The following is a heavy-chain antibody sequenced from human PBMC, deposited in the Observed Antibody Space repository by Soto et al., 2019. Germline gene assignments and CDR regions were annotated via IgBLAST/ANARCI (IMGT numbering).Heavy chain of an antibody. Sequence: EVQLVESGGGLAQPGTSLRLSCAGSGFNFGDHGMHWVRQRPGKGLEWVSGISWNGANTGSGDSVKGRITISRDNAKMSPYLQLDSLGPEDTALYYCAKAAGRNFYGSLGYMDVWGRGTTVTVSS. V-gene: IGHV3-9*01. J-gene: IGHJ6*03. CDR2: ISWNGANT. CDR3: AKAAGRNFYGSLGYMDV. D-gene: IGHD3-10*01. CDR1: GFNFGDHG.